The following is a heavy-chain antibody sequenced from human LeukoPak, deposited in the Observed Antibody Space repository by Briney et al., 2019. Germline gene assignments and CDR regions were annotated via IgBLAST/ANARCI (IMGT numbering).Heavy chain of an antibody. J-gene: IGHJ6*03. V-gene: IGHV4-31*03. CDR2: IYYSGST. CDR1: GGSISGGGYY. CDR3: ARLGRYDFWSGYYPLYYYYYMDV. D-gene: IGHD3-3*01. Sequence: PSETLSLTCTVSGGSISGGGYYWSWLRQHPGKGLEWIGYIYYSGSTYYNPSLESRVTISVDTPKNQFSLKLSSVTAADTAVYYCARLGRYDFWSGYYPLYYYYYMDVWGKGTTVTVSS.